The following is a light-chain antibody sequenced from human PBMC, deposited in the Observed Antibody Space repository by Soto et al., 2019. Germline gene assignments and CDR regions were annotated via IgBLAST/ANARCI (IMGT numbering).Light chain of an antibody. CDR2: EVT. V-gene: IGLV2-23*02. CDR3: CSYAGRTSWA. J-gene: IGLJ3*02. CDR1: NSDVGGYDR. Sequence: QSALTQPGSVSGSPGQSVTISCSGTNSDVGGYDRVSWYQQHPGKAPKLLLYEVTKWPSGASSRFSGSKSGNTASLTIFGLKAEDEAIYYCCSYAGRTSWAFGGGTKLTVL.